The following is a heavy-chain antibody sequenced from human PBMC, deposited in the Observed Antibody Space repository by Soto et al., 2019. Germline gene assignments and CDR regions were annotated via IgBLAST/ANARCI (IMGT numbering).Heavy chain of an antibody. V-gene: IGHV4-31*03. CDR1: GGSISSGGYY. D-gene: IGHD3-22*01. CDR2: LYYSGVT. J-gene: IGHJ4*02. Sequence: QVQLQESGPGLVKPSQTLSLTCSVSGGSISSGGYYWSWIRQDPGKGLEWIGYLYYSGVTYYNPSLTSRVTISVAPSKNQFSLKLNSVTAADTAVYYCARVGRYYDSGVWGGYFEYWGQGTLVTVTS. CDR3: ARVGRYYDSGVWGGYFEY.